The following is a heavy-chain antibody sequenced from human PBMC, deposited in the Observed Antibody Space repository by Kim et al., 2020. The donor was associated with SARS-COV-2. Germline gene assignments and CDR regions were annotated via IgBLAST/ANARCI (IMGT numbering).Heavy chain of an antibody. J-gene: IGHJ4*02. Sequence: IYAQNFQGRATMTEDTSTDTAYMELSSLRSEDTAVYYCATSYALTVEPPAYWGQGTLVTVSS. V-gene: IGHV1-24*01. D-gene: IGHD6-19*01. CDR3: ATSYALTVEPPAY.